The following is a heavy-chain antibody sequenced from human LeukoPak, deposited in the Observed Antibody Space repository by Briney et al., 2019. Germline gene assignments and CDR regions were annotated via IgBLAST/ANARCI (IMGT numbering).Heavy chain of an antibody. Sequence: SETLSLTCTVSGGSISSSSYYWGWIRQPPGKGLEWIGSIYYSGSTYYNPSLKSRVTISVDTSKNQFSLKLSSVTAADTAVYYCAREETGGYCSSTSCPPGEDAFDIWGQGTMVTVSS. CDR2: IYYSGST. V-gene: IGHV4-39*07. CDR3: AREETGGYCSSTSCPPGEDAFDI. J-gene: IGHJ3*02. CDR1: GGSISSSSYY. D-gene: IGHD2-2*01.